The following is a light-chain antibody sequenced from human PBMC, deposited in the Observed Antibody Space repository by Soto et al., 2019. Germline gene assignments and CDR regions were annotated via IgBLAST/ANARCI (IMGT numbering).Light chain of an antibody. CDR3: QHYNSYSEA. CDR1: QTISSW. CDR2: KAS. Sequence: DIQMTQSTSTLSGSVGDRVTITCLASQTISSWLAWYQQKPGKAPKLLIYKASTLKSGVPSRFSGSGSGTEFTLTIISLQPDDFATYYCQHYNSYSEAFGQGTNVDIK. V-gene: IGKV1-5*03. J-gene: IGKJ1*01.